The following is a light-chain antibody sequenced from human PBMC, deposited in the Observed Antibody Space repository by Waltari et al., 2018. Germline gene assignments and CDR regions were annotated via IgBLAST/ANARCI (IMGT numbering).Light chain of an antibody. Sequence: EIVLTQSPGTASLSPGERVTLSCSARQSVGSSSLAWYQQKPGQAPRIVSYRASRRATGIPDRFSGSGAGTDFSLTISRLEPEDFAVYYCQQHGTLPATFGQGTKVEIK. CDR2: RAS. J-gene: IGKJ1*01. CDR3: QQHGTLPAT. V-gene: IGKV3-20*01. CDR1: QSVGSSS.